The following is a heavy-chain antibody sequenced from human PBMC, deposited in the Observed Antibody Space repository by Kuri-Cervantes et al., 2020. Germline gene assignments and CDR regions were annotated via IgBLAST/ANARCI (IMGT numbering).Heavy chain of an antibody. J-gene: IGHJ2*01. CDR2: IYTSGST. D-gene: IGHD2-21*02. Sequence: SETLSLTCVVSGYLISSGFYWGWIRQPAGKGLEWIGRIYTSGSTNYNPSLKSRVTISVDKSKNQFSLKLSSVTAADTAVYYCARARGGDKTKRYFDLWGRGTLVTVSS. V-gene: IGHV4-4*07. CDR1: GYLISSGFY. CDR3: ARARGGDKTKRYFDL.